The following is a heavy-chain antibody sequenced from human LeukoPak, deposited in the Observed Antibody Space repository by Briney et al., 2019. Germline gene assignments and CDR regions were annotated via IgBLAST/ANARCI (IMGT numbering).Heavy chain of an antibody. D-gene: IGHD3-16*02. CDR2: ISGSGGNT. CDR1: GFTFSSYA. CDR3: AKDQMITFGGVIVIAAFDY. V-gene: IGHV3-23*01. J-gene: IGHJ4*02. Sequence: GGSLRLSCAASGFTFSSYAMSWVRQAPGKGLEWVSAISGSGGNTYYADSVKGRFTISRDNSKNTLYLQMNSLRAEDTAVYYCAKDQMITFGGVIVIAAFDYWGQGTLVTVSS.